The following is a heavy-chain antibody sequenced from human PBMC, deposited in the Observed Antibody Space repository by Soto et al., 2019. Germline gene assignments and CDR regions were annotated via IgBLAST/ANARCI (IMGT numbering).Heavy chain of an antibody. Sequence: QVQLVESGGGVVQPGRSLRLSCAASGFTFSSYGMHWVRQAPGKGLEWVAVISYDGSNKYYADSVKGRFTISRDNSKNTLYLQMNSLRAEDTAVYYCAKDRRAVAGTLVFDYWGQGPLVTVSS. D-gene: IGHD6-19*01. CDR1: GFTFSSYG. J-gene: IGHJ4*02. CDR3: AKDRRAVAGTLVFDY. CDR2: ISYDGSNK. V-gene: IGHV3-30*18.